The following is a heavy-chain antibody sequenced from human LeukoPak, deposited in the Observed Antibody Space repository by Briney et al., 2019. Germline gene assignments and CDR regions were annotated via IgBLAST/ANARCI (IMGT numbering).Heavy chain of an antibody. Sequence: GGSLRLSCVGSGFTSIAYALTWARQAPGKGLEWVSAISGSGGSTYYADSVKGRFTISRDNSKNTLYLQMNSLRAEDTAVYYCAKPGRYYYDSSGYYYGAFDIWGQGTMVTVSS. CDR1: GFTSIAYA. D-gene: IGHD3-22*01. V-gene: IGHV3-23*01. CDR3: AKPGRYYYDSSGYYYGAFDI. J-gene: IGHJ3*02. CDR2: ISGSGGST.